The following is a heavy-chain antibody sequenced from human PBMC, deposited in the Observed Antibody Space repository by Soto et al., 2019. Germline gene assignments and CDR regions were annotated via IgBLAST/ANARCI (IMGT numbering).Heavy chain of an antibody. CDR1: GGTFSSSS. D-gene: IGHD3-16*01. J-gene: IGHJ6*02. CDR2: INAGNGNT. CDR3: ARDLAMDV. V-gene: IGHV1-3*01. Sequence: ASVKVSCKASGGTFSSSSISWVRQAPGQRLEWMGWINAGNGNTKYSQKFQGRVTITRDTSASTAYMELSSLRSEDTAVYYCARDLAMDVWGQGTTVTVSS.